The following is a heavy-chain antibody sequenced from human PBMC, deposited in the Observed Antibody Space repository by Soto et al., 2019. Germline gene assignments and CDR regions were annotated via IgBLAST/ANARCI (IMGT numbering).Heavy chain of an antibody. J-gene: IGHJ4*02. CDR2: ISYDGSNK. V-gene: IGHV3-30-3*01. D-gene: IGHD3-22*01. CDR1: GFTFSSYA. Sequence: PGGSLRLSCAASGFTFSSYAMHWVRQAPGKGLEWVAVISYDGSNKYYADSVQGRFTISRDNSKNTLYLQMNSLRAEDTAVYYCARALLQYYDSSGSPDYWGQGTLVTVSS. CDR3: ARALLQYYDSSGSPDY.